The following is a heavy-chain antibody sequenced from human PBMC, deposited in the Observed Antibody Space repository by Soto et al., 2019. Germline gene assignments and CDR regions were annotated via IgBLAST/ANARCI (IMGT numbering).Heavy chain of an antibody. J-gene: IGHJ5*02. CDR3: ARDLAREMATIYHWFDP. CDR1: GYTFTSYG. D-gene: IGHD5-12*01. Sequence: ASVKVSCKASGYTFTSYGIGWVRQAPGQGLEWMGWISAYNGNTNYAQKLQGRVTMTTDTSTSTAYMELRSLRSDDTAVYYCARDLAREMATIYHWFDPWGQGTLVTVSS. V-gene: IGHV1-18*04. CDR2: ISAYNGNT.